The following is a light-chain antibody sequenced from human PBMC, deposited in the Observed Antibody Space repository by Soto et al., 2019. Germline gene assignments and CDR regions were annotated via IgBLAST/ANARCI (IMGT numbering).Light chain of an antibody. CDR1: QSISSS. V-gene: IGKV1-33*01. Sequence: DIQMTQSPSTLSASVGETITITCRASQSISSSLNWFQHSPGQPPKLLLFAASNLHAGVPPRFSGSGSGTSFSLTIRSLQPEDIATYYCQQYDNLPRTFGPGTKVDIK. CDR3: QQYDNLPRT. J-gene: IGKJ3*01. CDR2: AAS.